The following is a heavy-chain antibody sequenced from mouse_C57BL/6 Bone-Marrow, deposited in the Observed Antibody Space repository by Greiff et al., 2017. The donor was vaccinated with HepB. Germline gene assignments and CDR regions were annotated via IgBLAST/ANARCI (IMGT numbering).Heavy chain of an antibody. CDR3: ARGPHYCGSNYCDY. J-gene: IGHJ2*01. V-gene: IGHV1-47*01. Sequence: VQLQQSGAELVKPGASVKMSCKASGYTFTTYPIEWMKQNHGKSLEWIGNFHPYNDDTKYNEKFKGKATLTVEKSSSTVCLELSRLTSDDSAVYYFARGPHYCGSNYCDYWGQGTTLTVSS. CDR2: FHPYNDDT. D-gene: IGHD1-1*01. CDR1: GYTFTTYP.